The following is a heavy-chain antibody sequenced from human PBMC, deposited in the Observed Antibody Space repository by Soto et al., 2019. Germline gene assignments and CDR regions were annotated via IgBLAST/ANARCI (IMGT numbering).Heavy chain of an antibody. CDR2: IGAYNGKT. Sequence: QVQLVQSGAEVKKPGASVKVSCKASGYTFTSYGISWVRQAPGQGLEWMGWIGAYNGKTNYAQKLQGRVTMTTDTSTSTAYMERRSLRSDDTAVYYCARVVLLRFSHSSTALDPWGQGTLVTVSS. D-gene: IGHD3-3*01. J-gene: IGHJ5*02. CDR3: ARVVLLRFSHSSTALDP. CDR1: GYTFTSYG. V-gene: IGHV1-18*01.